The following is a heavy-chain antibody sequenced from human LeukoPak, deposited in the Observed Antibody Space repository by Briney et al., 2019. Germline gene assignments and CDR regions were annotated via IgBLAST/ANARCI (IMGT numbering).Heavy chain of an antibody. V-gene: IGHV3-30*02. CDR2: IRYDGSNK. Sequence: GGSLRLSCAASGFTFSSYGMHWVRQAPGKGREWVAFIRYDGSNKYYADSVKGRFTISRDNSKNTLYLQMNSLRAEDTAVYYFAPQNTIAVAGGGQGTLVSVSS. CDR1: GFTFSSYG. CDR3: APQNTIAVAG. D-gene: IGHD6-19*01. J-gene: IGHJ4*02.